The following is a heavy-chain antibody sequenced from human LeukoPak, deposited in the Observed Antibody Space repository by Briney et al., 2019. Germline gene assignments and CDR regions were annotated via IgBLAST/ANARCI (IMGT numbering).Heavy chain of an antibody. J-gene: IGHJ6*02. CDR3: ARDCDTSGYYYCGMDV. V-gene: IGHV3-23*01. Sequence: GGSLRLSCAASGSTFSSYAMSWVRQAPGKGLEWISAISASGGNTYYTGSVKGRFTISRDNSKNTLYLQMNSLRTEDTAVYYCARDCDTSGYYYCGMDVWGQGTTVAVSS. CDR2: ISASGGNT. CDR1: GSTFSSYA. D-gene: IGHD3-22*01.